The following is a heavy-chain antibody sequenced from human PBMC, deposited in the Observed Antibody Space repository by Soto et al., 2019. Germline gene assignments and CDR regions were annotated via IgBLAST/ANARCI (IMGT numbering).Heavy chain of an antibody. CDR2: ISSSGSTI. D-gene: IGHD2-8*01. V-gene: IGHV3-11*01. CDR1: GFTFSDYY. CDR3: ARSEGPTNNDY. Sequence: GGSLRLSCAASGFTFSDYYMSWIRQAPGKGLEWVSYISSSGSTIYYADSVKSRFTISRDNAKNSLYLQMNSLRTEDTAVYYCARSEGPTNNDYWGQGTLVTVSS. J-gene: IGHJ4*02.